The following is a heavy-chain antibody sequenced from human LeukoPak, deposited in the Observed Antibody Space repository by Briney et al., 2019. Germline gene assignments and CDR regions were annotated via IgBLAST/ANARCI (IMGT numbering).Heavy chain of an antibody. D-gene: IGHD1-26*01. CDR3: ARERSGSYYTFDV. CDR2: VSQRGAT. V-gene: IGHV4-59*13. Sequence: PETLSLTCSVSGAAINGFSWSWIRQTPEKGLEWIGYVSQRGATTTNPSLKTRVSITADTSKSQFSLKMTSVTAADTAIYYCARERSGSYYTFDVWGPGTMVSVS. CDR1: GAAINGFS. J-gene: IGHJ3*01.